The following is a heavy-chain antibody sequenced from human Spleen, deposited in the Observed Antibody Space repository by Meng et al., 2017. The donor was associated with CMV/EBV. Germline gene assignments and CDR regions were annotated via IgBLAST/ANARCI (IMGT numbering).Heavy chain of an antibody. CDR2: INQDGSDK. CDR1: GFTFSRYW. Sequence: GGSLRLSCAASGFTFSRYWMTWVRQAPGKGLEWVANINQDGSDKYYVDSVKGRFTISRENGKNSLYLQMNSLRVEDTAVYYCARGQDYWGQGTLVTVSS. CDR3: ARGQDY. J-gene: IGHJ4*02. V-gene: IGHV3-7*04.